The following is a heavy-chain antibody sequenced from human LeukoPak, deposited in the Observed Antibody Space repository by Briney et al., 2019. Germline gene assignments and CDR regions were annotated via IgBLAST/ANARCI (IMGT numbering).Heavy chain of an antibody. D-gene: IGHD6-19*01. Sequence: SETLSLTCSVYGGSFSGYYWSWIRQPPGKGLEWIGEINHSGSTNYNPSLKSRVTISVDTSKNQFSLKLSSVTAADTAVYYCARAGYSSGWYPQYNWFDPWGQGTLVTVSS. CDR1: GGSFSGYY. CDR3: ARAGYSSGWYPQYNWFDP. CDR2: INHSGST. V-gene: IGHV4-34*01. J-gene: IGHJ5*02.